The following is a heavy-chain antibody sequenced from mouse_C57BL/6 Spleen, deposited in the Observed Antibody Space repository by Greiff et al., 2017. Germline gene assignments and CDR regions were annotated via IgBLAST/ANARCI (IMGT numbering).Heavy chain of an antibody. CDR3: ARRGQYAQFAY. J-gene: IGHJ3*01. CDR2: IDPSDSYT. CDR1: GYTFTSYW. D-gene: IGHD6-5*01. V-gene: IGHV1-69*01. Sequence: QVQLQQPGAELVMPGASVKLSCKASGYTFTSYWMHWVKQRPGHGLEWIGEIDPSDSYTNYNQKFKGKSTLTVDKSSSTAYMQLSSLTSEDSAVYYCARRGQYAQFAYWGQGTLVTVSA.